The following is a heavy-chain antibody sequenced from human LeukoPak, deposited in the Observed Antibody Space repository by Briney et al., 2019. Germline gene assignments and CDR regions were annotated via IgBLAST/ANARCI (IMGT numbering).Heavy chain of an antibody. CDR2: IYYSGST. D-gene: IGHD4-17*01. CDR1: GGSITSGDSY. Sequence: SQTLSLTCTVSGGSITSGDSYWTWIRQPPGKGLEWIGYIYYSGSTYYNPSLKSRVTISVDTSKNQFSLKLSSVTAADTAVYYCASKSSDHGELRFDYWGQGTLVTVSS. J-gene: IGHJ4*02. CDR3: ASKSSDHGELRFDY. V-gene: IGHV4-30-4*01.